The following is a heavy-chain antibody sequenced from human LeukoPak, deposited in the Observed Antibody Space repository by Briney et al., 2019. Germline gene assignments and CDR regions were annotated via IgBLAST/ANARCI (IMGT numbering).Heavy chain of an antibody. J-gene: IGHJ3*02. CDR2: INRDGSDT. CDR1: GFDLSNFW. D-gene: IGHD3-10*01. CDR3: ARLGGFDFGFAFDM. V-gene: IGHV3-74*01. Sequence: SGGSLRLSCAASGFDLSNFWMHWVRQAPGKGLVWVSRINRDGSDTTYEESMKGRFTVSRDNAKNTLYLQMNSLRAEDTAVYYCARLGGFDFGFAFDMWGQGTMVTVS.